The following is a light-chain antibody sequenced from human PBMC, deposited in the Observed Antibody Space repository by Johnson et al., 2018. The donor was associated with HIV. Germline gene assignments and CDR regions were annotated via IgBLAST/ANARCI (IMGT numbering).Light chain of an antibody. CDR2: ENN. CDR1: SSSIGNNY. Sequence: QSVLMQPPSVSAAPGQKVTISCSGSSSSIGNNYVSWYQQLPGTAPKLLIYENNKRPSGIPDRFSGSKSGTSATLGITGLQTGDEADYYCGTWYNSLNTGGVFGAGTKVTVL. CDR3: GTWYNSLNTGGV. J-gene: IGLJ1*01. V-gene: IGLV1-51*02.